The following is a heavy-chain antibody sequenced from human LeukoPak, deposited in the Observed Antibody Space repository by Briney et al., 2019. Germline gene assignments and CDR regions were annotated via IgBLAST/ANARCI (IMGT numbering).Heavy chain of an antibody. Sequence: PGGSLRLSCTTSGFTFGDYAMSWVRQAPGKGLEWVSVIYSGGSTYYADSMKGRFTISRDNSKNTLYLQMNSLRAEDTAVYYCASSRYRSSTSCPQSFMSYYYMDVWGKGTTVTISS. CDR1: GFTFGDYA. V-gene: IGHV3-66*01. D-gene: IGHD2-2*01. CDR2: IYSGGST. J-gene: IGHJ6*03. CDR3: ASSRYRSSTSCPQSFMSYYYMDV.